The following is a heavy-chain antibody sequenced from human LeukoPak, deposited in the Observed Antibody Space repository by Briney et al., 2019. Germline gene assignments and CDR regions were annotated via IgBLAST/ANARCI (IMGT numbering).Heavy chain of an antibody. D-gene: IGHD3-10*01. Sequence: GGSLRLSCATSGFTFSSYTMTWVRQAPGKGLEWVSSISSTSRYIYYADSVNGRFTISRDNAQKSLYLQMNSLRAEDTAVYYCAGDYSPPTSRFGGRYGMDVWGQGTTVTVSS. CDR2: ISSTSRYI. CDR1: GFTFSSYT. J-gene: IGHJ6*02. V-gene: IGHV3-21*01. CDR3: AGDYSPPTSRFGGRYGMDV.